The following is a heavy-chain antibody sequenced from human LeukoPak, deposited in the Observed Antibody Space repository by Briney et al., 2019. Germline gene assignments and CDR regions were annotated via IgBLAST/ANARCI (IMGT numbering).Heavy chain of an antibody. CDR2: MNHNSGNT. CDR1: GYTFTSYD. J-gene: IGHJ4*02. D-gene: IGHD6-19*01. CDR3: ARRPPYSSGWYFGY. V-gene: IGHV1-8*01. Sequence: ASVKVSCKASGYTFTSYDINWVRQATGQGLEWMGWMNHNSGNTGYAQKFQGRVTMTRNTSISTAYMELSSLRSEDTAVYYCARRPPYSSGWYFGYWGQGTLVTVSS.